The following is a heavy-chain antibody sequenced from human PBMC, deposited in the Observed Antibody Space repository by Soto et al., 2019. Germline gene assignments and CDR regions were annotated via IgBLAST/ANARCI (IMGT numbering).Heavy chain of an antibody. D-gene: IGHD1-1*01. CDR3: ARGRWTQTTADYYLDY. Sequence: QVQLVQSGAEVKKPGASVKGSCKASGYTFTSYAMHWVRQAPGQRPEWMGWINAGNGKTKYSEKFQGRVTITRDTSASTAYMELSSLRSEDTAVYNCARGRWTQTTADYYLDYWGQGTLVTVSS. CDR1: GYTFTSYA. V-gene: IGHV1-3*01. CDR2: INAGNGKT. J-gene: IGHJ4*02.